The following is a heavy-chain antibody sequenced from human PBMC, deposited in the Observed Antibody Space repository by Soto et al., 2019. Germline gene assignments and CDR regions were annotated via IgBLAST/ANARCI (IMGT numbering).Heavy chain of an antibody. J-gene: IGHJ5*02. CDR2: IYYSGST. V-gene: IGHV4-39*01. CDR3: AGNSHIAAAGNWFDP. D-gene: IGHD6-13*01. Sequence: PSETLSLTCTVSGGSISSSSYYWGWIRQPPGKGLEWIGSIYYSGSTYYNPSLKSRVTISVDTSKNQFSLKLSSVTAADTAVYYCAGNSHIAAAGNWFDPWGQGTLVTVSS. CDR1: GGSISSSSYY.